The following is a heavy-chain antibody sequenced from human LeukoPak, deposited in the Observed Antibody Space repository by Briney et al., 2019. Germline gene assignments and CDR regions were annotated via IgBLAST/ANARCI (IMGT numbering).Heavy chain of an antibody. Sequence: SETLSLTCTVSGYSISSGYYWSWIRQPAGEGLEWIGRLHTSGSTHYNPSLKSRVTMSVDTSKNQFSLKLSSVTAADTAVYYCARLTLVVVPAAYFDYWGQGTLVTVSS. V-gene: IGHV4-4*07. D-gene: IGHD2-2*01. J-gene: IGHJ4*02. CDR3: ARLTLVVVPAAYFDY. CDR1: GYSISSGYY. CDR2: LHTSGST.